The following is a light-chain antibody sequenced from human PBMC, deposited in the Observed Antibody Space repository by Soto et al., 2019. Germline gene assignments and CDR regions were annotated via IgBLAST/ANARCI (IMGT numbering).Light chain of an antibody. Sequence: DIQMTQSPSSLSASVGDRVTITCRASQSISSYLNWYQQKPGKAPKLLIYAASSLQSGVPSRFSGSGSGTDLTLTISSMQPEDFATDDCQQRYSTHRALTFGGGTKVEIK. J-gene: IGKJ4*02. CDR1: QSISSY. V-gene: IGKV1-39*01. CDR2: AAS. CDR3: QQRYSTHRALT.